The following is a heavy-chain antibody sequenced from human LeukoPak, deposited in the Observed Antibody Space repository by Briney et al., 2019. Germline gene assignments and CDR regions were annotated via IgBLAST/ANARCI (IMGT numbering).Heavy chain of an antibody. D-gene: IGHD2-21*02. V-gene: IGHV3-33*01. CDR3: ARDCGGDCYSEYFQH. CDR2: IWYDGSNK. CDR1: GFTFSSYG. J-gene: IGHJ1*01. Sequence: GRSLRLSCAASGFTFSSYGMHWVRQAPGKGLEWVAVIWYDGSNKYYADSVKGRFTISRDNSKNTLYLQMNSLRAEDTAVYYCARDCGGDCYSEYFQHWGQGTLVTVSS.